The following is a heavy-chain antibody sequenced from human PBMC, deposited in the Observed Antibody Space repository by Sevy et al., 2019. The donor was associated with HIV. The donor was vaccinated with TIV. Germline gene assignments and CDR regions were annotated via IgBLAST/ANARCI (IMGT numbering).Heavy chain of an antibody. CDR3: TTGPAHSSSWSPLDY. V-gene: IGHV3-15*01. D-gene: IGHD6-13*01. CDR2: IKSKTDGGTT. CDR1: GFTFSNAW. J-gene: IGHJ4*02. Sequence: GGSLRLSCAASGFTFSNAWMSWVRQAPGKGPEWVGRIKSKTDGGTTDYAAPVKARFTISKDDSKNTLYLQMNSLETEDTAVYYCTTGPAHSSSWSPLDYWGQGTLVTVSS.